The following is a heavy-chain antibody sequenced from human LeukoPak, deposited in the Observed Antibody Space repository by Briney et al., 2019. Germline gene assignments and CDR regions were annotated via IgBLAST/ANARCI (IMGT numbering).Heavy chain of an antibody. V-gene: IGHV4-4*09. CDR3: ARLRGWELLLTYYYYMDV. D-gene: IGHD1-26*01. J-gene: IGHJ6*03. Sequence: SETLSLTCTVSGGSISSYYWSWIRQPPGKGLEWIGYIYTSGSTNYNPSLKSRVTISVDTSKNQFSLKLSSVTAADTAVYYCARLRGWELLLTYYYYMDVWGKGTTVTVSS. CDR1: GGSISSYY. CDR2: IYTSGST.